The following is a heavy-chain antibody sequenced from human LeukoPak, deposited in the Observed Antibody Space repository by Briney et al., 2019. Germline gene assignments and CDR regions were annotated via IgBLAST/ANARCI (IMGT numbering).Heavy chain of an antibody. CDR3: ARGHNYSGSGSYYKGGWFDP. V-gene: IGHV4-61*01. Sequence: PSETLSLTCTVSGGSISSSSFYWNWIRQPPGKGLEWIGYIYYSGSTNYNPSLKSRVTISIDTSKNQFSLKLTSVTAADTAVYYCARGHNYSGSGSYYKGGWFDPWGQGTLVTVSS. J-gene: IGHJ5*02. D-gene: IGHD3-10*01. CDR1: GGSISSSSFY. CDR2: IYYSGST.